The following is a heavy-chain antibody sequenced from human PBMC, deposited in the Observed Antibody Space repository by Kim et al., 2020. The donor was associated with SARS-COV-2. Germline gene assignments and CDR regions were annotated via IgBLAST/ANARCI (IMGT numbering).Heavy chain of an antibody. CDR2: IYYSGST. J-gene: IGHJ6*02. Sequence: SETLSLTCTVSGGSISSYYWSWIRQPPGKGLEWIGYIYYSGSTNYNPSLKSRVTISVDTSKNQFSLKLSSVTAADTAVYYCARDYNAMDVWGQGTTVTVS. CDR3: ARDYNAMDV. V-gene: IGHV4-59*13. CDR1: GGSISSYY. D-gene: IGHD3-10*01.